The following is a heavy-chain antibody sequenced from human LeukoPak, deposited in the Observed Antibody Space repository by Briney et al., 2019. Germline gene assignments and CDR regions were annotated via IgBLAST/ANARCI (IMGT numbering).Heavy chain of an antibody. J-gene: IGHJ4*02. CDR2: IKQDGSEK. V-gene: IGHV3-7*01. D-gene: IGHD3-10*01. CDR1: GFTFSSYW. CDR3: ARSSITMVRGVTYFDY. Sequence: PGGPLRLSCAASGFTFSSYWMSWVRQALGKGLEWVANIKQDGSEKYYVDSVKGRFTISRDNAKNSLYLQMNSLRAEDTAVYYCARSSITMVRGVTYFDYWGQGTPVIVSS.